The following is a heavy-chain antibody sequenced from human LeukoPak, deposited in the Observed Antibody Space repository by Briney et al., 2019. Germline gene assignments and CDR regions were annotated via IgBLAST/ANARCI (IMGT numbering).Heavy chain of an antibody. V-gene: IGHV4-39*07. J-gene: IGHJ4*02. D-gene: IGHD6-19*01. CDR1: GGSISSSSYY. Sequence: SETLSLTCIVSGGSISSSSYYWGWIRQPPGKGLEWIGSIYYSGSTYYNPSLKSRVTISVDTSKNQFSLKLSSVTAADTAVYYCARRGYSSGWYDYWGQGTLVTVSS. CDR2: IYYSGST. CDR3: ARRGYSSGWYDY.